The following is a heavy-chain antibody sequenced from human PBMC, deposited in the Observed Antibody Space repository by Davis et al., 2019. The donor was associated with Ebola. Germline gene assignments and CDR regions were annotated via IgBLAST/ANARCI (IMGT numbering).Heavy chain of an antibody. Sequence: PSETLSLTCTVSGGSISSGSYYWIWIRQPAGKGLEWIGHIYTSGSTNYNPSLKSRVTISVDTSKNQFSLKLSSVNAADTAVYYCASDWWCSGGSCYRAFDIWGQGTMVTVSS. J-gene: IGHJ3*02. CDR3: ASDWWCSGGSCYRAFDI. V-gene: IGHV4-61*09. D-gene: IGHD2-15*01. CDR1: GGSISSGSYY. CDR2: IYTSGST.